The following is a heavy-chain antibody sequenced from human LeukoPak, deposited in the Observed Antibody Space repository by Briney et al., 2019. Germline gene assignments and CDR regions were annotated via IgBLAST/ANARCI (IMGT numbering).Heavy chain of an antibody. V-gene: IGHV3-23*01. D-gene: IGHD6-13*01. J-gene: IGHJ4*02. CDR3: ANPRDSSTWYTFDY. CDR1: GFTFSSYA. Sequence: GGSLRLSCAASGFTFSSYAMNWVRQAPGKGLEWVSGISSSGGSTSYADPVKGRFTISRDNSKNTLYLQMNSLRAEDTAVYYCANPRDSSTWYTFDYWGQGTLVTVSS. CDR2: ISSSGGST.